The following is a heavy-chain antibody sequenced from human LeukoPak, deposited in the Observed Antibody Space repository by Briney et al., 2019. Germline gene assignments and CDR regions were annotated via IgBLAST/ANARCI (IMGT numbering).Heavy chain of an antibody. CDR3: ARDNLATPTTLAFDP. D-gene: IGHD5-12*01. V-gene: IGHV1-46*03. J-gene: IGHJ5*02. CDR1: GYTFTSYY. Sequence: ASVKVSCKASGYTFTSYYMHWVRQAPGQGLEWMGIINPSGGSTSYAQKFQGRVTMTRDTSTSTAYMELRSLRSDDTGVYYCARDNLATPTTLAFDPWGQGTLVTVSS. CDR2: INPSGGST.